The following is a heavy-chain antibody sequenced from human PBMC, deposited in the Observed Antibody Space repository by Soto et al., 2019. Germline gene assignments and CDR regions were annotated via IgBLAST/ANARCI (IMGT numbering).Heavy chain of an antibody. CDR2: ISAYNGNT. Sequence: GASVKVSCKASGYTFTSYGISWVRQAPGQGLEWMGWISAYNGNTNYAQKLQGRVTMTTDTSTSTAYMELSSVTAADTAVYYCARHRLTVTDYWGQGTLVTVSS. CDR3: ARHRLTVTDY. V-gene: IGHV1-18*01. J-gene: IGHJ4*02. CDR1: GYTFTSYG. D-gene: IGHD4-17*01.